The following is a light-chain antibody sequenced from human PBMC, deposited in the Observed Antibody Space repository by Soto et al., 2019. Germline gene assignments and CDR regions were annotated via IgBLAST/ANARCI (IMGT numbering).Light chain of an antibody. CDR1: QSLGSD. J-gene: IGKJ1*01. Sequence: EIVMTQSPGTLSLSPGDTATLSCRASQSLGSDLAWYQQKPGQAPRLLIYGASSRATGIPDRFSGSGSGTDFTLTISSLQSEDFAVYYCQQYNNWPTWTFGQGTKVDI. CDR2: GAS. CDR3: QQYNNWPTWT. V-gene: IGKV3D-15*01.